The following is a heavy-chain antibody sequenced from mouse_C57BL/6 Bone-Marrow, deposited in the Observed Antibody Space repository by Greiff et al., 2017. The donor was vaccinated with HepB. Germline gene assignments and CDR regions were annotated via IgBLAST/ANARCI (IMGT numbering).Heavy chain of an antibody. V-gene: IGHV1-53*01. J-gene: IGHJ4*01. CDR2: INPSNGGT. D-gene: IGHD2-1*01. CDR3: ARFPFYYGNYTDY. Sequence: QVQLQQPGTELVKPGASVKLSCKASGYTFTSYWMHWVKQRPGQGLEWIGNINPSNGGTNYNEKFKSKATLTVDKSSITAYMQLSSLTSEDSAVYYCARFPFYYGNYTDYWGQGTSVTVSS. CDR1: GYTFTSYW.